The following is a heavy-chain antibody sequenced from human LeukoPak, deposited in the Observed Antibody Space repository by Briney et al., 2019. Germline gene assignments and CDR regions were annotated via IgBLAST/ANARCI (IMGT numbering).Heavy chain of an antibody. J-gene: IGHJ6*03. V-gene: IGHV3-11*04. CDR3: ARFHYYYYYMDV. Sequence: PGGSLRLSCAASGFTFSDYYMSWIRQAPGKGLEWVSYISSSGSTIYYADSVKGRFTISRDNAKNSLFLQMNSLRAEDTAVYYCARFHYYYYYMDVWGKGTTVTVSS. CDR1: GFTFSDYY. CDR2: ISSSGSTI.